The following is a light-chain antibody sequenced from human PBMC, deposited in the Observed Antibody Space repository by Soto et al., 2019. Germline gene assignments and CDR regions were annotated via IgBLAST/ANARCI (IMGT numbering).Light chain of an antibody. J-gene: IGLJ1*01. V-gene: IGLV2-14*01. CDR3: SSYTSSSLDV. CDR2: EVS. Sequence: QSVLTQPASVSGSPGQSITISCTGTSNDVGGYNYVSWFQQHPGKAPKLMIYEVSNRPSGVSDRFSGSRSGNTASLTTSGLQAEDEADYYCSSYTSSSLDVFGTGTKVTVL. CDR1: SNDVGGYNY.